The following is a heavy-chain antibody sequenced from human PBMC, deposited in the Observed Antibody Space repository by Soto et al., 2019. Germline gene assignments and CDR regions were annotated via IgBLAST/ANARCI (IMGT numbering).Heavy chain of an antibody. J-gene: IGHJ4*02. CDR2: ISYDGSSK. D-gene: IGHD6-13*01. CDR3: ARGLSSSWYATGY. V-gene: IGHV3-30-3*01. CDR1: GFTFSSYA. Sequence: GGSLRLSCAASGFTFSSYAMHWVRQAPGKGLEWVAVISYDGSSKYYADSVKGRFTISRDNAKNSLYLQMNSLRAEDTALYYCARGLSSSWYATGYWGQGTLVTVSS.